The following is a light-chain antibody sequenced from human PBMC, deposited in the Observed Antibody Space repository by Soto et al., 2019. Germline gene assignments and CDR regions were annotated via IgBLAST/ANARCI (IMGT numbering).Light chain of an antibody. CDR1: SSDVGSYNL. Sequence: QPALTQPASVSGSPGQSITISCTGTSSDVGSYNLVSWYQQHPGKAPKVMIYEGSKRPSGVSNRFSGSKSGNTASLTISGLQAEDEADYYCFSYAGSITYVFGTGTKVTVL. CDR2: EGS. J-gene: IGLJ1*01. CDR3: FSYAGSITYV. V-gene: IGLV2-23*01.